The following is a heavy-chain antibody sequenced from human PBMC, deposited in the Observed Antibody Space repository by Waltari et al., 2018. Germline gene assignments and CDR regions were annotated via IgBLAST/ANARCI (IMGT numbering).Heavy chain of an antibody. D-gene: IGHD3-22*01. Sequence: VQLLESGGGLLQPGGSLRLSCAASGFTFSDYYMRWLRSAPRKGREWVSYISSSGSTIYYADSVKGRFTISRDNAKNSLYLKMNSLRAEDTAVYYCARDKEYYYDSSGYPWDFDLWGRGTLVTVSS. V-gene: IGHV3-11*01. CDR1: GFTFSDYY. CDR2: ISSSGSTI. J-gene: IGHJ2*01. CDR3: ARDKEYYYDSSGYPWDFDL.